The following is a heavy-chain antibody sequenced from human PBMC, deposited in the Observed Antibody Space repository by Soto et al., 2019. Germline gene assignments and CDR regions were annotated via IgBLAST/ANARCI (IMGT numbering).Heavy chain of an antibody. CDR2: ISYDGSNK. J-gene: IGHJ4*02. CDR3: ARDPGSGWPPFDS. Sequence: QVLLVESGGGVVQPGRSLRLSCAASGFTFSSYAMHWVRQAPGKGLEWVAVISYDGSNKYYADSVKGRFTISRDNSKNTLYLQMNSLRAEDTAVYYCARDPGSGWPPFDSWGQGTLVTVSS. D-gene: IGHD6-19*01. V-gene: IGHV3-30-3*01. CDR1: GFTFSSYA.